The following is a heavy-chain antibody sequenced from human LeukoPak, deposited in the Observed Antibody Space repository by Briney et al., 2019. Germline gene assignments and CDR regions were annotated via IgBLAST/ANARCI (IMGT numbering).Heavy chain of an antibody. D-gene: IGHD3-10*01. V-gene: IGHV4-34*01. CDR3: ARGRDVLLWFGATYYYYGMDV. Sequence: PSETLSLTCAVYGGSFSGYYWSWIRQPPGKGLEWIGEINHSGSTNYNPSLKSRVTISVDTSKNQFSLKLSSVTAADTAVYYCARGRDVLLWFGATYYYYGMDVWGQGPRSPSP. CDR2: INHSGST. CDR1: GGSFSGYY. J-gene: IGHJ6*02.